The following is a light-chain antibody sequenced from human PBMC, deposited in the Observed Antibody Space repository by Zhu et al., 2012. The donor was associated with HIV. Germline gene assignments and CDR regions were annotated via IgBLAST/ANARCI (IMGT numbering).Light chain of an antibody. V-gene: IGKV3-11*01. CDR2: DAS. Sequence: EIVMTQSPATLSVSPGERVTLSCRASQRVSSNLAWYQQKPGQAPRLLIYDASNRATGIPARFSGSGSGTDFTLSISSLEPEDSAVYYCQQRTIWPPTFGQGTRVKSN. CDR3: QQRTIWPPT. CDR1: QRVSSN. J-gene: IGKJ1*01.